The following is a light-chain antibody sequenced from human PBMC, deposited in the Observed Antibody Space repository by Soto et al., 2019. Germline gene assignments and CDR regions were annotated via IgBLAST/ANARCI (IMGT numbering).Light chain of an antibody. CDR3: AAWDDSLNGYV. V-gene: IGLV1-44*01. CDR1: SSNIGSNT. J-gene: IGLJ1*01. Sequence: QSVLTQPASASGTPGRRVTISCPGSSSNIGSNTVNWYQQLPGTAPKLLIYSNNQRPSGVPDRFSGSKSGTSASLAISGLQSEDEADYYCAAWDDSLNGYVFGTGTKVTVL. CDR2: SNN.